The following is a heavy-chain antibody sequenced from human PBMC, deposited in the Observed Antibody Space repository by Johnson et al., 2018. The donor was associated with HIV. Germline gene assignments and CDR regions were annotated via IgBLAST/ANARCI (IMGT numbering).Heavy chain of an antibody. V-gene: IGHV3-NL1*01. CDR2: INSDGSST. Sequence: QVQLVESGGGVVQPRRSLRLSCAASGFTFDDYAMHWVRQAPGKGLEWVSGINSDGSSTSYADSVKGRFTISRDNSKNTLYLQMNSLRAEDTAVYYCARDMGGGVKEARAFDIWGQGTMVTVSS. CDR1: GFTFDDYA. J-gene: IGHJ3*02. CDR3: ARDMGGGVKEARAFDI. D-gene: IGHD3-10*01.